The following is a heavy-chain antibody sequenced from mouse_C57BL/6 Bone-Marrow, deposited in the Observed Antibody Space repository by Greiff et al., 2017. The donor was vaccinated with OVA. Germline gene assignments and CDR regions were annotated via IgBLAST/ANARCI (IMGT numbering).Heavy chain of an antibody. CDR1: GYAFSSSW. J-gene: IGHJ2*01. CDR2: IYPGDGDT. CDR3: ARTVVAIDY. V-gene: IGHV1-82*01. Sequence: QVQLQQSGPELVKPGASVKISCKASGYAFSSSWMTWVKQRPGKGLEWIGRIYPGDGDTNYNGKFKGKATLTADKSSSTAYMQLSSLTSEDSAVYFCARTVVAIDYWGQGTTLTVSS. D-gene: IGHD1-1*01.